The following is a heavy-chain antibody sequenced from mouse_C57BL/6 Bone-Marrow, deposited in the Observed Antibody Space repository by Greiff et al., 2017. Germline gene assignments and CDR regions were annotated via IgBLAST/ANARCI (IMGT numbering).Heavy chain of an antibody. CDR1: GFSLTSYG. CDR2: IWSGGST. Sequence: QVQLKQSGPGLVQPSQSLSITCTASGFSLTSYGVHWVRQSPGQGLEWLGVIWSGGSTDYNAAFISRLSISKDNSKSQVFFKMNSLQADDTAIYYCARRGLRDAMDYWGQGTSVTVSS. CDR3: ARRGLRDAMDY. J-gene: IGHJ4*01. D-gene: IGHD1-1*01. V-gene: IGHV2-2*01.